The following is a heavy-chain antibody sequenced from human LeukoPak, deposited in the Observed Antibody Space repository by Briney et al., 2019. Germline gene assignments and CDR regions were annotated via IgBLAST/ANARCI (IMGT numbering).Heavy chain of an antibody. Sequence: ETLSLTCAVSGGSFSGYYWTWIRQPPGKGLEWIGAINHSGSATYSPSLSSRVTISLDMSENQFSLKLTSVTAADTAVYYCARGQGTVTTHWGQGTLVTVSS. CDR1: GGSFSGYY. CDR3: ARGQGTVTTH. J-gene: IGHJ4*02. CDR2: INHSGSA. D-gene: IGHD4-17*01. V-gene: IGHV4-34*01.